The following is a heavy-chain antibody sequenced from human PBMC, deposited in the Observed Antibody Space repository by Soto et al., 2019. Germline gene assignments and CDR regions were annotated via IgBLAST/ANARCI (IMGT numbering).Heavy chain of an antibody. CDR3: ASDLSGRADV. CDR2: MNEDGGTT. CDR1: GFTFSSYW. D-gene: IGHD3-10*01. V-gene: IGHV3-74*01. Sequence: GSLRLSCAASGFTFSSYWMHWVRQAPGKGLVWVSRMNEDGGTTDYADPVKGRFTISRDNAKNTLYLQMNSLRVEDTAVYYCASDLSGRADVWGQGTTVTVSS. J-gene: IGHJ6*02.